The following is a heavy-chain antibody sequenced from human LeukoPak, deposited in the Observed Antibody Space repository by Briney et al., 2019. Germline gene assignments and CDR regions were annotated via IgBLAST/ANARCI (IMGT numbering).Heavy chain of an antibody. CDR1: GYTFTDYY. Sequence: ASVKVSCKASGYTFTDYYMHWVQQAPGQGLEWMGWINPNSGGTNYAQKFQGRVTMTRETSISTAYMELSRLRSDDTAVYYCARTGGKGAFDIWGQGTMATVSS. CDR3: ARTGGKGAFDI. V-gene: IGHV1-2*02. CDR2: INPNSGGT. J-gene: IGHJ3*02. D-gene: IGHD7-27*01.